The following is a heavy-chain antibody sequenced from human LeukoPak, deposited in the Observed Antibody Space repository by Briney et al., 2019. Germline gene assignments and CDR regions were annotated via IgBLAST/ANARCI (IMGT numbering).Heavy chain of an antibody. Sequence: ASLRASSTALGYPFSPFYIHWMREARAHGLEWRGWSVPSEGATRYAPKFQRRVTITGGTSTSTVYIDLSRLTSDDTAVYFCARDECAGGWINVFDPWGQGTLVTVSS. CDR1: GYPFSPFY. V-gene: IGHV1-2*02. CDR3: ARDECAGGWINVFDP. J-gene: IGHJ5*02. D-gene: IGHD2-8*02. CDR2: SVPSEGAT.